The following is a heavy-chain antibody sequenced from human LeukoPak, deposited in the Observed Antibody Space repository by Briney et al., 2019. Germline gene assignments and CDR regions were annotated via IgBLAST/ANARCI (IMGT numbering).Heavy chain of an antibody. CDR1: GYTFTGYY. Sequence: ASVKVSCKASGYTFTGYYMYWVRQATGQGLEWMGWTNPNSGNTGYAHKFQGRVTMTRTPSTSTAYMELSSLRSEDTAMYYCATIAPGDLFDSWGQGTLVTVSS. J-gene: IGHJ4*02. D-gene: IGHD7-27*01. V-gene: IGHV1-8*02. CDR3: ATIAPGDLFDS. CDR2: TNPNSGNT.